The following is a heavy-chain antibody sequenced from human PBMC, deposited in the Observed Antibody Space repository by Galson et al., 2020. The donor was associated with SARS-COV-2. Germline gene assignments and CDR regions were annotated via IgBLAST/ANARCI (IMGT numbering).Heavy chain of an antibody. Sequence: SETLSLTCAVYGGSFSGYYWSWIRQPPGKGLEWIGEINHSGSTNYNPSLKSRVTISVDTSKNQFSLKLSSVTAADTAVYYCARGRVLLWFGELPRLNFDYWGQGTLVTVSS. J-gene: IGHJ4*02. CDR1: GGSFSGYY. D-gene: IGHD3-10*01. V-gene: IGHV4-34*01. CDR2: INHSGST. CDR3: ARGRVLLWFGELPRLNFDY.